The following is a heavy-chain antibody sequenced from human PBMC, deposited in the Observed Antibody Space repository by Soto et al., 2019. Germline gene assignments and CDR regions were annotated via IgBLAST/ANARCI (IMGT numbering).Heavy chain of an antibody. D-gene: IGHD5-12*01. CDR3: AKDRNRWLRFDLGY. CDR2: ITGSAGST. J-gene: IGHJ4*02. Sequence: EVQLLESGGGLVQPGGSLRLSCEASGFTFSSYGMSWVRQAPGKGLEWVSSITGSAGSTYYADSVKGRFTISRDNSKNTLYLQMNSLRAEDTAVYYCAKDRNRWLRFDLGYWGQGTLVTVSS. CDR1: GFTFSSYG. V-gene: IGHV3-23*01.